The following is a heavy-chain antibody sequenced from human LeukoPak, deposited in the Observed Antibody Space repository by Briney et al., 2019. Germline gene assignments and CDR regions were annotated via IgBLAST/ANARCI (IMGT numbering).Heavy chain of an antibody. Sequence: AGGSLRLSCAASGFTVSGNYMSWVRQAPGEGLEWVSVIYGGGSIYYADSVKGRFIISRDNSRNTLYLQMNSLRTEDTAVYYCARLYYGSGSYYTRALRYYYMDVWGKGTTVTVSS. J-gene: IGHJ6*03. CDR2: IYGGGSI. D-gene: IGHD3-10*01. CDR1: GFTVSGNY. CDR3: ARLYYGSGSYYTRALRYYYMDV. V-gene: IGHV3-66*02.